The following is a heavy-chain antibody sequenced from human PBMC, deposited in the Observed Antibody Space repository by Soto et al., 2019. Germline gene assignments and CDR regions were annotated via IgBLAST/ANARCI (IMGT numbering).Heavy chain of an antibody. CDR2: ISYDGSNK. Sequence: GGSLRLSCAASGFTFSSYAMHWVRQAPGKGLEWVAVISYDGSNKYYADSVKGRFTISRDNSKNTLYLQMNSLRAEDTAVYYCARDNSIAARPDYYYYGMDVWGQGTTVTVSS. J-gene: IGHJ6*02. D-gene: IGHD6-6*01. V-gene: IGHV3-30-3*01. CDR3: ARDNSIAARPDYYYYGMDV. CDR1: GFTFSSYA.